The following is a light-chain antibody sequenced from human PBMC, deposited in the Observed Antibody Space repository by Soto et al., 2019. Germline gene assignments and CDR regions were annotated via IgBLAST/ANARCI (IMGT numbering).Light chain of an antibody. CDR1: SEHSSYA. J-gene: IGLJ2*01. V-gene: IGLV4-69*01. CDR2: LNSDGSH. Sequence: QPVLTQSPSASASLGASVKLTCTLSSEHSSYAIAWHQQQPEKGPRYLMKLNSDGSHSKGDGIPDRFSGSSSGAERYLTISSLQSEDEADYYCQTWDTGIHVVFGGGTKLTVL. CDR3: QTWDTGIHVV.